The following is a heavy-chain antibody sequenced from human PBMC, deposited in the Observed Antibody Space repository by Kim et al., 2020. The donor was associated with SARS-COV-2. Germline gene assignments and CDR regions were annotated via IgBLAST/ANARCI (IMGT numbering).Heavy chain of an antibody. CDR1: GGSISSYY. V-gene: IGHV4-59*08. J-gene: IGHJ6*02. CDR3: ARHNVPLRLVGTGMDV. Sequence: SETLSLTCTVSGGSISSYYWSWIRQPPGKGLEWIGYIYYSGSTNYNPSLKSRVTISVDTSKNQFSLKLSSVTAAETAVYYCARHNVPLRLVGTGMDVWGQGTTVTVSS. CDR2: IYYSGST. D-gene: IGHD2-15*01.